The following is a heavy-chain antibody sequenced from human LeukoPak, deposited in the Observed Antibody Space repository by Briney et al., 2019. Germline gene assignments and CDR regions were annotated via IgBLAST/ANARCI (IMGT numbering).Heavy chain of an antibody. CDR1: GYTFTAYY. CDR2: INPKNGDT. CDR3: ARDPGDSSGFSNWFDP. D-gene: IGHD3-22*01. Sequence: ASVKVSCKASGYTFTAYYIHWVRQAPGQGLEWMGRINPKNGDTNYAQKFRDRVTMTRDTSMSAAYMEISRLTYDDTAVYYCARDPGDSSGFSNWFDPWGQGTLVTVSS. J-gene: IGHJ5*02. V-gene: IGHV1-2*06.